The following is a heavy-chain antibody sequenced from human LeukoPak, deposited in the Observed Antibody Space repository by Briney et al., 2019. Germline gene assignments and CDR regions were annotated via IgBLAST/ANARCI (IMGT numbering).Heavy chain of an antibody. V-gene: IGHV3-48*04. D-gene: IGHD3-10*01. CDR3: AREHTYGSGSYLDP. CDR1: GFTFNSYT. CDR2: ISGSSSTI. Sequence: PGESLRLSCAASGFTFNSYTMNWVRQAPGKGLEWVSYISGSSSTIYYADSVKGRLTISRDNAKNSLYLQMNSLRAEDTAVYYCAREHTYGSGSYLDPWGQGTLVTVSS. J-gene: IGHJ5*02.